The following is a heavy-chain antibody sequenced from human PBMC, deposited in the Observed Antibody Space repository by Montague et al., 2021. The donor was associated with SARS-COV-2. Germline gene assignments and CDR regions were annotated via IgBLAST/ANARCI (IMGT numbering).Heavy chain of an antibody. J-gene: IGHJ3*02. CDR1: GGSISSSSYY. CDR3: ARHGDYETYDVFDI. D-gene: IGHD3-22*01. Sequence: SETLSLTCTVSGGSISSSSYYWGWIRQPPGKGLVWIGSNYCTGSTYSNPSLQSRVTISVDTSQNQLSLKLISVTAADTAVYNSARHGDYETYDVFDIWGQGTMVTVSS. CDR2: NYCTGST. V-gene: IGHV4-39*01.